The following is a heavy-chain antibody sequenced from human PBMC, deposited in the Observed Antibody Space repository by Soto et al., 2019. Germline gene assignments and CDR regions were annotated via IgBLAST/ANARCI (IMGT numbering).Heavy chain of an antibody. D-gene: IGHD6-13*01. CDR2: ISGSGGST. CDR1: GFTFSSYA. CDR3: AKTGIAAAEYWYFDL. Sequence: EVQLLESGGGLVQPGGSLRLSCAASGFTFSSYAMSWVRQAPGKGLEWVSAISGSGGSTYYADSVKGRSTISRDNSKNTLYLQMNSQRAEDTAVYYCAKTGIAAAEYWYFDLWGRGTLVTVSS. V-gene: IGHV3-23*01. J-gene: IGHJ2*01.